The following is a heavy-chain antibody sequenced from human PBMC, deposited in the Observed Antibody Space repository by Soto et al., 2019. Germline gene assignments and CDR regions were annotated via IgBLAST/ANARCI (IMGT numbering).Heavy chain of an antibody. J-gene: IGHJ4*02. CDR3: AKDGRRTDFWSGYYTDEEGGY. CDR2: ISGSGGST. Sequence: PGGSLRLSCAASGFTFSSYAMSWVRQAPGKGLEWVSAISGSGGSTYYADSVKGRFTISRDNSKNTLYLQMNSLRAEDTAVYYCAKDGRRTDFWSGYYTDEEGGYWGQGTLVTVSS. CDR1: GFTFSSYA. V-gene: IGHV3-23*01. D-gene: IGHD3-3*01.